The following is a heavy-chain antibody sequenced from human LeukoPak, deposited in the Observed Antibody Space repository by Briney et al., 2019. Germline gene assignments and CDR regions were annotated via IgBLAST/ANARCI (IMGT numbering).Heavy chain of an antibody. CDR2: IYDSQIS. CDR3: ARHSLVFYGSRSYFLNSMDV. D-gene: IGHD3-10*01. V-gene: IGHV4-59*08. J-gene: IGHJ6*02. CDR1: GGSISAYE. Sequence: PSDTLSLTCTVSGGSISAYEWRWIRQPPGKGLEWIGNIYDSQISSYNPSLKSRVTISLDTSQNQLSLDLSSVTAADTAVYYCARHSLVFYGSRSYFLNSMDVWGQGTTVTVSS.